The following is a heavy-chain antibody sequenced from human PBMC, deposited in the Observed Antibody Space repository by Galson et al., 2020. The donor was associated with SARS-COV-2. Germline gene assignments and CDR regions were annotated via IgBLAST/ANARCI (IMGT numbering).Heavy chain of an antibody. J-gene: IGHJ4*02. CDR3: AKGDRITIFGVVSLTGFDY. D-gene: IGHD3-3*01. V-gene: IGHV3-23*01. CDR2: ISGTGGST. Sequence: GSLRLSCAASGFPFSSYAMSWVRQAPGKGLAWVSTISGTGGSTYYADSVKVRFTLSRDNSKNTLYLQRNSLRAKDTAVYYCAKGDRITIFGVVSLTGFDYWGQGTLVTVSS. CDR1: GFPFSSYA.